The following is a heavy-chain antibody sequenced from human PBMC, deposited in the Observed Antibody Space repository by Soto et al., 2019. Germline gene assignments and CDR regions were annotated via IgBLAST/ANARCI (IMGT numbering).Heavy chain of an antibody. D-gene: IGHD6-6*01. CDR2: IIPILGIA. V-gene: IGHV1-69*08. CDR3: ARDPRSSSADY. Sequence: QVQLVQSGAEVKKPGSSVKVSCKASGGTFSSYTISWVRQAPGQGLEWMGRIIPILGIANYAQKFQGRVTITADKSTSTAYRELSSLRSEDTAVYYCARDPRSSSADYWGQGTLVTVSS. CDR1: GGTFSSYT. J-gene: IGHJ4*02.